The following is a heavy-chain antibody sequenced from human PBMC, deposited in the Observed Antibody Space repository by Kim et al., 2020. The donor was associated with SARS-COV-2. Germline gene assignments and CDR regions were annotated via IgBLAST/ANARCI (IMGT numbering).Heavy chain of an antibody. CDR3: AKDGLASGWYPNFDY. D-gene: IGHD6-19*01. Sequence: GGSLRLSCAASGFTFSSYGMHWVRQAPGKGLEWVAVISYDGSNKYYADSVKGRFTISRDNSKNTLYLQMNSLRAEDTAVYYCAKDGLASGWYPNFDYWGQGTLVTVSS. J-gene: IGHJ4*02. V-gene: IGHV3-30*18. CDR2: ISYDGSNK. CDR1: GFTFSSYG.